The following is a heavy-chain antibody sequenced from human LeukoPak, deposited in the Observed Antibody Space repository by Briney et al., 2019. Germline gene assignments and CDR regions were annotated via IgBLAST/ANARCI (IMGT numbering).Heavy chain of an antibody. D-gene: IGHD5-18*01. CDR3: ARDQSYGSEIDY. V-gene: IGHV1-18*04. J-gene: IGHJ4*02. Sequence: ASVKVSCKASGYTFTGYYMHWVRQAPGQGLEWMGWISAYNGNTNYAQKLQGRVTMTTDTSTSTAYMELRSLRSDDTAVYYCARDQSYGSEIDYWGQGTLVTVSS. CDR2: ISAYNGNT. CDR1: GYTFTGYY.